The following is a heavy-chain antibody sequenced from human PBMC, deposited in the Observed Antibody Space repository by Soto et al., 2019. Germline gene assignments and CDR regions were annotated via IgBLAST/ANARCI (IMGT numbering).Heavy chain of an antibody. CDR2: ISWNSGSI. CDR1: GFTFDDYA. CDR3: AKLTTVTTGGGFDY. Sequence: GGSLRLSCAASGFTFDDYAMHWVRQAPGKGLEWVSGISWNSGSIGYADSVKGRFTISRDNAKNSLYLQMNSLRAEDTALYYCAKLTTVTTGGGFDYWGQGTLVTVSS. D-gene: IGHD4-17*01. J-gene: IGHJ4*02. V-gene: IGHV3-9*01.